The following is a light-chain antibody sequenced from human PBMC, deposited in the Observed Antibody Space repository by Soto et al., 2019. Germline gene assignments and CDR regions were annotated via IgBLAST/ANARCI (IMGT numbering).Light chain of an antibody. CDR1: SSDVGGYNY. CDR3: SSYTSSSTLDYV. Sequence: QSALTQPASVAGSPGQAITISCTGTSSDVGGYNYVSWHQQHPGKAPKVLIYEVSDRPSGVSDRFSGSKSGNTASLTISGLQAEDEADYYCSSYTSSSTLDYVFGTGTQVTVL. V-gene: IGLV2-14*01. CDR2: EVS. J-gene: IGLJ1*01.